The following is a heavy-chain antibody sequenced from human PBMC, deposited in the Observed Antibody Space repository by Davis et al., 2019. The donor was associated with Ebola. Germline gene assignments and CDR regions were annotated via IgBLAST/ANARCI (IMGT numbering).Heavy chain of an antibody. D-gene: IGHD6-13*01. Sequence: ASVKVSCKASGYTFTSYYMHWVRQAPGQGLEWMGWINPNSGCTNYSQKFQGRVTMTRDTSISTAYMELSRLRSDDTAVYYCATPAAGDLTLRYWGQGTLVTVSS. CDR1: GYTFTSYY. V-gene: IGHV1-2*02. CDR2: INPNSGCT. CDR3: ATPAAGDLTLRY. J-gene: IGHJ4*02.